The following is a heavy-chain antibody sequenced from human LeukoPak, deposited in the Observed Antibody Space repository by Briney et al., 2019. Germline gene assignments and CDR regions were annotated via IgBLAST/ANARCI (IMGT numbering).Heavy chain of an antibody. D-gene: IGHD3-9*01. J-gene: IGHJ6*03. V-gene: IGHV4-4*07. CDR2: IYTSGST. CDR3: ARVSWFPGTSYYYMDV. Sequence: SETLSLTCTVSGGSISSYYWSWIRQPAGKGLEWIGRIYTSGSTNYNPSLKSRVTMSVDTSKNQFSLKLSSVTAADTAVYYCARVSWFPGTSYYYMDVWGKGTTVTVSS. CDR1: GGSISSYY.